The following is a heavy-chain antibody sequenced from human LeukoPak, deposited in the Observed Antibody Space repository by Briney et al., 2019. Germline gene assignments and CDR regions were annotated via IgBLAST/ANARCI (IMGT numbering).Heavy chain of an antibody. D-gene: IGHD5-18*01. CDR1: GYTFTSYW. V-gene: IGHV5-51*01. Sequence: GESLKISCSASGYTFTSYWIGWVRQMPGKGLEWMGIIFPDDSDTRYSPSLQGQVTISADKSISTIYLQWSSLKASDTAMYYCARQGRGYSSGYDYWGQGSLVTVSS. CDR3: ARQGRGYSSGYDY. J-gene: IGHJ4*02. CDR2: IFPDDSDT.